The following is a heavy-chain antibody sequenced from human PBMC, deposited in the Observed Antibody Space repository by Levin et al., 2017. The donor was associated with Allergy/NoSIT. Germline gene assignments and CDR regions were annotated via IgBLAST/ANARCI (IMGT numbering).Heavy chain of an antibody. Sequence: GGSLRLSCAASGFTFSSYAMHWVRQAPGKGLEWVAVISYDGSNKYYADSVKGRFTISRDNSKNTLYLQMNSLRAEDTAVYYCARDLAGYYGSGSSLYYGMDVWGQGTTVTVSS. D-gene: IGHD3-10*01. J-gene: IGHJ6*02. V-gene: IGHV3-30*04. CDR2: ISYDGSNK. CDR3: ARDLAGYYGSGSSLYYGMDV. CDR1: GFTFSSYA.